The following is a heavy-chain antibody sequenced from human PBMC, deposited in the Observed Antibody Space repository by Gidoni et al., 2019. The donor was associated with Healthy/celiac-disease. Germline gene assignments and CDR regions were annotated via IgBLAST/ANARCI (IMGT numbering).Heavy chain of an antibody. CDR3: ARSVLSAVAGPDYYYYGMDV. J-gene: IGHJ6*02. CDR1: GVTFSRYA. Sequence: QVQLVQSGAEVKKPGSSVKVSCKASGVTFSRYAISWVRQAPGQGLEWMGGIIPIVGTANYAQKVQGRVTITADESTSTAYMELSSLRSEDTAVYYCARSVLSAVAGPDYYYYGMDVWGQGTTVTVSS. D-gene: IGHD6-19*01. CDR2: IIPIVGTA. V-gene: IGHV1-69*01.